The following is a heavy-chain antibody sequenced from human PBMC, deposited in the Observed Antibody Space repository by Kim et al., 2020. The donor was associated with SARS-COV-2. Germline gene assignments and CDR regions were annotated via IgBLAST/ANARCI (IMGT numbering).Heavy chain of an antibody. Sequence: SETLSLTCTVSGGSISSSSYYRGWIRQPPGKGLEWIGSIYYSGSTYYNPSLKSRVTISVDTSKNQFSLKLSSVTAADTAVYYCARQRRRDGYKGGGDYWGQGTLVTVSS. V-gene: IGHV4-39*01. CDR2: IYYSGST. CDR3: ARQRRRDGYKGGGDY. J-gene: IGHJ4*02. CDR1: GGSISSSSYY. D-gene: IGHD5-12*01.